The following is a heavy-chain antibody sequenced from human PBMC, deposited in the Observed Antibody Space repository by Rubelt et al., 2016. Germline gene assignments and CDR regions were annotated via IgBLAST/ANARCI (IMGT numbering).Heavy chain of an antibody. CDR2: ISSSSSTI. Sequence: GLEWVSYISSSSSTIYYADSVKGRFTISRDNAKNSLYLQMNSLRAEDTAVYYCARAFNYYGGGYFDYWGQGTLVTVSS. V-gene: IGHV3-48*01. D-gene: IGHD3-10*01. J-gene: IGHJ4*02. CDR3: ARAFNYYGGGYFDY.